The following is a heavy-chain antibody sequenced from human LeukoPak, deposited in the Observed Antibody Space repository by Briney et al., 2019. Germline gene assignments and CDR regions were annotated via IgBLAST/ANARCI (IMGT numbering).Heavy chain of an antibody. Sequence: SETLSLTCAVYGGSFSGYYWSWIRQPPGKGLEWIGEINHSGSTNYNPSLKSRVTISVDTSKNQFSLKLSSVTAADTAVYYCAKGGKLLLSASYWGQGTLVTVSS. CDR3: AKGGKLLLSASY. V-gene: IGHV4-34*01. D-gene: IGHD2-15*01. CDR1: GGSFSGYY. CDR2: INHSGST. J-gene: IGHJ4*02.